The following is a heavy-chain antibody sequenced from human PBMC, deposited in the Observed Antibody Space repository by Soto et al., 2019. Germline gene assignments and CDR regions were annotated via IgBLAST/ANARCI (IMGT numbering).Heavy chain of an antibody. CDR2: FIPIFRTL. D-gene: IGHD3-22*01. Sequence: QVQLIQSEAEVKKPGSSVRVSCTASGGIFGSHGFSWVRQAPGQRLEWVGGFIPIFRTLTYTEKFQARVRLAADESTKTVYLDLSSLTSEDTAVYYCVRDRRIYYSDPHDEFVASDYEVWGQGTMVSVSS. CDR3: VRDRRIYYSDPHDEFVASDYEV. CDR1: GGIFGSHG. J-gene: IGHJ3*01. V-gene: IGHV1-69*01.